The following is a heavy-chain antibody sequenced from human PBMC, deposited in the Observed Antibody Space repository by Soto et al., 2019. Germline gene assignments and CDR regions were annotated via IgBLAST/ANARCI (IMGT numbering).Heavy chain of an antibody. D-gene: IGHD3-9*01. Sequence: QVQLQESGPGLVKPSQTLSLTCTVSGGSFNSGGYYWSWIRQHPGKGLEWIGYIYYSGSTYYNPSLKSRVTISVDTSKNQFSLKLSSVTAADTAVYYCARDLTSYGMDVWGQGTTVTVSS. CDR2: IYYSGST. V-gene: IGHV4-31*03. J-gene: IGHJ6*02. CDR1: GGSFNSGGYY. CDR3: ARDLTSYGMDV.